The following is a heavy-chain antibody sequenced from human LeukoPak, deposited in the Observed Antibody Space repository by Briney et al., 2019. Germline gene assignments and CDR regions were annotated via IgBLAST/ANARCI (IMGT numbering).Heavy chain of an antibody. V-gene: IGHV3-30-3*01. Sequence: PGGSLRLSCAASGFTFSSYAVHWVRQAPGKGLEWVAVISYDGSNKYYADSVKGRFTISRDNSKNTLYLQMNSLRAEDTAVYYCARDSGSLANAFDIWGQGTMVTVSS. D-gene: IGHD1-26*01. CDR1: GFTFSSYA. J-gene: IGHJ3*02. CDR3: ARDSGSLANAFDI. CDR2: ISYDGSNK.